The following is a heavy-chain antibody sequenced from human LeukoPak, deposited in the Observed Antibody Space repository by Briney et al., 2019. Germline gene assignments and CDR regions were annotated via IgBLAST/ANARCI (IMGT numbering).Heavy chain of an antibody. Sequence: PGGSLRLSCAASGFTFSSYAMSWVRQAPGKGLEWGSAISGSGGSTYYADSVKGRFTISRDNSKNTLYLQMNSLRAEDTAVYYCAKGDVEMATSYYFDYWGQGTLVTVSS. V-gene: IGHV3-23*01. CDR1: GFTFSSYA. CDR2: ISGSGGST. CDR3: AKGDVEMATSYYFDY. D-gene: IGHD5-24*01. J-gene: IGHJ4*02.